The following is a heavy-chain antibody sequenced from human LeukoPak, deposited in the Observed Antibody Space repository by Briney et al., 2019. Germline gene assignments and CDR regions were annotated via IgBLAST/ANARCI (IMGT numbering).Heavy chain of an antibody. CDR3: ARVSYPIAAAGDAFDI. D-gene: IGHD6-13*01. CDR1: GFTFSDYS. Sequence: GGSLGLSCAASGFTFSDYSMNWVLQAPGKGLEWISYISSSSNTIYHADSVQGRFTTSRDNAKNSLFLQMNNLRAEDTAVYYCARVSYPIAAAGDAFDIWGQGTMVTVSS. CDR2: ISSSSNTI. V-gene: IGHV3-48*04. J-gene: IGHJ3*02.